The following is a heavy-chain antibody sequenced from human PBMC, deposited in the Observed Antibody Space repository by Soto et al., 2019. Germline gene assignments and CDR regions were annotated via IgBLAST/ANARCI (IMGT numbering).Heavy chain of an antibody. CDR2: IIPIVGIP. CDR1: GGTFSSYT. D-gene: IGHD1-7*01. Sequence: ASVKVSCKASGGTFSSYTINWVRQAPGQGLEWMGRIIPIVGIPTYAQKFQARVTFTADKSTSTAYMELSRLRSEDTAVYYCAREKSETGTTDYWGQGTLVTVSS. CDR3: AREKSETGTTDY. J-gene: IGHJ4*02. V-gene: IGHV1-69*04.